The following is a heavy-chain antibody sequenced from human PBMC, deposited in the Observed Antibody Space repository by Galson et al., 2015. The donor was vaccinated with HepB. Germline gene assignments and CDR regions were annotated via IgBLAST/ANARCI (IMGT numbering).Heavy chain of an antibody. Sequence: SVKVSCKASGYTFTSYAMNWVRQPPGQGLEWMGWINTNTGNPTYAQGFTGRFVFSLDTSVSTAYLQISSLKAEDTAVYYCARDTGPGSYGYSPWFDPWGQGTLVTVSS. CDR3: ARDTGPGSYGYSPWFDP. J-gene: IGHJ5*02. V-gene: IGHV7-4-1*02. D-gene: IGHD5-18*01. CDR2: INTNTGNP. CDR1: GYTFTSYA.